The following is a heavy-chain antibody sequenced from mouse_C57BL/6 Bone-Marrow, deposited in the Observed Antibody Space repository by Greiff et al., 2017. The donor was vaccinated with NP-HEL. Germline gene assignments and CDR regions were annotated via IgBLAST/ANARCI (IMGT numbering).Heavy chain of an antibody. CDR3: ARWGYYGPTGFAY. D-gene: IGHD1-2*01. CDR2: IYPSDSET. Sequence: QVQLQQPGAELVRPGSSVKLSCKASGYTFTSYWMDWVKQRPGQGLEWIGNIYPSDSETHYNQKFKDKTTLTVDKSSSTAYMQLSSLTSEDSAVYYCARWGYYGPTGFAYWGQGTLVTVSA. CDR1: GYTFTSYW. J-gene: IGHJ3*01. V-gene: IGHV1-61*01.